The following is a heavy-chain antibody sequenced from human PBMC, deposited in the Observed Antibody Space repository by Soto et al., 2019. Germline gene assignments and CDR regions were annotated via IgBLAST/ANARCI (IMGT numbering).Heavy chain of an antibody. V-gene: IGHV4-34*01. CDR3: VRRHVSATGIDWFDP. Sequence: SETLSLTCAVYGGSVNGYYWNWIRQPPGKGLEWIGEINHTGGTHYNPSLKSRVTMSVDTSKNQFSLRLSSVTAADTAVYYCVRRHVSATGIDWFDPWGQGTLVTVSS. CDR1: GGSVNGYY. J-gene: IGHJ5*02. CDR2: INHTGGT. D-gene: IGHD6-13*01.